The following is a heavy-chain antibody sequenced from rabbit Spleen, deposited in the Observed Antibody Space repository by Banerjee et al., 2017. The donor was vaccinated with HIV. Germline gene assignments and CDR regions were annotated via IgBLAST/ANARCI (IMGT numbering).Heavy chain of an antibody. CDR1: GFDFSSYG. CDR3: VREVAAKFNL. CDR2: IDPIFGIT. J-gene: IGHJ4*01. V-gene: IGHV1S47*01. D-gene: IGHD4-1*01. Sequence: QEQLVESGGGLVQPGGSLKLSCKASGFDFSSYGVSWVRQAPGKGLEWIGYIDPIFGITYYANWVNGRFTISSHNAQNTLFLQLNSLTAADTATYFCVREVAAKFNLWGQGPSSPS.